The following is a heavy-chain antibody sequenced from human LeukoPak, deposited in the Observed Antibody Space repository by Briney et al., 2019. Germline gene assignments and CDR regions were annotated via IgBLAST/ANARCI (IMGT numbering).Heavy chain of an antibody. Sequence: GGSLLLSCTASGFPFIEYSMNWVRQVPGKGLEWISYIGIDSGNTNYADSVKGRFTISRDNAKNSLYLQMNSLSAEDTAVYSCERSGELRFGEFMGNFDYWGQGTLVTVSS. V-gene: IGHV3-48*04. CDR3: ERSGELRFGEFMGNFDY. J-gene: IGHJ4*02. CDR2: IGIDSGNT. D-gene: IGHD3-10*01. CDR1: GFPFIEYS.